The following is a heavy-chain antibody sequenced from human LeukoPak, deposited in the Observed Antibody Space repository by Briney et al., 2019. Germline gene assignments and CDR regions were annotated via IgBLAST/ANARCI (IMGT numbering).Heavy chain of an antibody. J-gene: IGHJ6*03. CDR2: IIPIFGTA. D-gene: IGHD3-10*01. V-gene: IGHV1-69*05. CDR1: GGTFSSYA. Sequence: SVKVSCKASGGTFSSYAISWVRQAPGQGLEWMGGIIPIFGTANYAQKFQGRVTITTDESTSTAYMELSSLRSEDTAVYYCAGGPALGYYYYYMDVWGKGTTVTVSS. CDR3: AGGPALGYYYYYMDV.